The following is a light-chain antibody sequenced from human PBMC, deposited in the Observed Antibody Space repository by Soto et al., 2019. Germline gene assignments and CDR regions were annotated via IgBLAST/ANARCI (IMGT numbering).Light chain of an antibody. CDR2: DAY. Sequence: EVVLTQSPATLPVSPGERATLSCRTSQGVGSTLAWYQQKPGQTPRLLIYDAYIRATGVPARFSGSGSGTDFTLTINSLQSEDFAVYYCQHYHSWPLTFGGGTKVDIK. CDR1: QGVGST. CDR3: QHYHSWPLT. V-gene: IGKV3-15*01. J-gene: IGKJ4*01.